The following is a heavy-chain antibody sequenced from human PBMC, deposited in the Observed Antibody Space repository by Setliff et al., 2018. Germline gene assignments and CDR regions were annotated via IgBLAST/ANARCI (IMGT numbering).Heavy chain of an antibody. Sequence: TLSLTCTVSGASINSLSWWSWVRQPPGKGLEWVGEINHRGSTTYNPSLKSRVTISVDTSKNQFSLKVISMTAADTAVYYCARGRNIAARLLDSWGQGTLVTVSS. D-gene: IGHD6-6*01. CDR1: GASINSLSW. CDR3: ARGRNIAARLLDS. CDR2: INHRGST. J-gene: IGHJ4*02. V-gene: IGHV4-4*02.